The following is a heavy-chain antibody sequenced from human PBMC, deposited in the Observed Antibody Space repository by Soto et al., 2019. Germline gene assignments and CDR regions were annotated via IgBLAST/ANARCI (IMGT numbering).Heavy chain of an antibody. J-gene: IGHJ4*02. CDR3: AKGPSGILTGYYPDH. CDR1: GFTFSSYG. V-gene: IGHV3-30*18. Sequence: GGSLRLSCAASGFTFSSYGMHWVRQAPGKGLEWVAVISYDGSNKYYADSVKGRFTISRDNSKNTLYLQMNSLRAEDTAVYYCAKGPSGILTGYYPDHWGQGTLVTVSS. D-gene: IGHD3-9*01. CDR2: ISYDGSNK.